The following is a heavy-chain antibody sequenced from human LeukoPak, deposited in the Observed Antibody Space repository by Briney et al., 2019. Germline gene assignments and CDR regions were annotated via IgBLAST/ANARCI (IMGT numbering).Heavy chain of an antibody. CDR1: RVSISNYY. J-gene: IGHJ4*02. CDR3: ARDRYYYDSSGYRIFDY. CDR2: IYYSGST. D-gene: IGHD3-22*01. Sequence: SETLSLTCTVSRVSISNYYWSWIRQPPGKGLEWIGYIYYSGSTNYNPSLKSRVTISVDTSKNQFSLKLSSVTAADTAVYYCARDRYYYDSSGYRIFDYWGQGTLATVSS. V-gene: IGHV4-59*01.